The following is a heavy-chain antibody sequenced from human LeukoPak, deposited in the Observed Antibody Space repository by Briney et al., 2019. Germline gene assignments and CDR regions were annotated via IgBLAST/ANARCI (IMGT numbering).Heavy chain of an antibody. Sequence: PGGSLRLSCAASGFTFSSYGMHWVRQAPGKGLEWVAVIWYDGSNKYYADSVKGRFTISRDNSKNTLHLQMNSLRAEDTAVYYCAKVAAAYNWFDPWGQGTLVTVSS. J-gene: IGHJ5*02. CDR1: GFTFSSYG. D-gene: IGHD2-15*01. V-gene: IGHV3-33*06. CDR3: AKVAAAYNWFDP. CDR2: IWYDGSNK.